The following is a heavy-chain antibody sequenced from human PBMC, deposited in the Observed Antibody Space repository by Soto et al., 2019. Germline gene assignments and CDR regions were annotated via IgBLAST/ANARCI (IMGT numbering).Heavy chain of an antibody. Sequence: PGGSLRLSCAASGFTFSSYAMSWVRQAPGQGLEWVSAISGSGGSTYYADPVKGRFTISKDNSKNTLYLQMNSLRAEDTAVYYCAKDYYDSSGYQRYFDYWGQGTLVTVSS. CDR2: ISGSGGST. J-gene: IGHJ4*02. D-gene: IGHD3-22*01. V-gene: IGHV3-23*01. CDR1: GFTFSSYA. CDR3: AKDYYDSSGYQRYFDY.